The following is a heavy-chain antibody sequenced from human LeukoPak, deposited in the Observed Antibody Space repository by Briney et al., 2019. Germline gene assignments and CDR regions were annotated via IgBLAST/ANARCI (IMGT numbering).Heavy chain of an antibody. Sequence: GGSLRLSCTASGFTFCDYAISWVRQAPGKGLEWVSFIRNKAYGGKTEYAASVKGRFTISRDDSKSIAYLQMNSLKTEDTGLYYCTRDAYWWGQGTLVTVSS. CDR1: GFTFCDYA. CDR2: IRNKAYGGKT. V-gene: IGHV3-49*04. J-gene: IGHJ4*02. D-gene: IGHD2-15*01. CDR3: TRDAYW.